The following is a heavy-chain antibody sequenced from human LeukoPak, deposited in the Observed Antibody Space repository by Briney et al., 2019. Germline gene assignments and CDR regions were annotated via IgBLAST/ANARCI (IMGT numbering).Heavy chain of an antibody. Sequence: PGGSLRLSCAASGFTFSRYGMSWVRQAPGKGLEWVSAISGSGGSTYYADSVKGRFTISRDNSKNTLYLQMNSLRAEDTAVYYCAKDPQTQDVLRYFDRGYWGQGTLVTVSS. CDR1: GFTFSRYG. CDR2: ISGSGGST. J-gene: IGHJ4*02. V-gene: IGHV3-23*01. CDR3: AKDPQTQDVLRYFDRGY. D-gene: IGHD3-9*01.